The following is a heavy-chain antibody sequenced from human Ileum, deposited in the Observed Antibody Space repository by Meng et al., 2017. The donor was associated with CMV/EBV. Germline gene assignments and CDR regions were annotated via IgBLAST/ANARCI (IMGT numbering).Heavy chain of an antibody. CDR3: ARGVQYYDFWSGYYTGRGLDFDY. J-gene: IGHJ4*02. CDR1: D. Sequence: DINWVRQANGQGLEWMGWMNPNSGNTGYAQTFQGRVTMTRNTSISTAYMELSSLRSEDTAVYYCARGVQYYDFWSGYYTGRGLDFDYWGQGTLVTVSS. CDR2: MNPNSGNT. V-gene: IGHV1-8*01. D-gene: IGHD3-3*01.